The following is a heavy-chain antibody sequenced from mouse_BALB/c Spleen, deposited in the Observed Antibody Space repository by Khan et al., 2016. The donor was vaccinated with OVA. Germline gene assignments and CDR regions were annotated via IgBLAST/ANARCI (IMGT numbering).Heavy chain of an antibody. V-gene: IGHV1-7*01. J-gene: IGHJ2*01. CDR1: GYTFTSYW. CDR2: INPSAGYT. Sequence: QVQLKVSGAELAKPGASVKMSCKASGYTFTSYWMHWVKQRPGQGLEWIGYINPSAGYTDYNQKFKDKATLTADKSSSTAYMQLNSLTSEDSAVYYCARDRIDYWGQGTTLTVSS. CDR3: ARDRIDY.